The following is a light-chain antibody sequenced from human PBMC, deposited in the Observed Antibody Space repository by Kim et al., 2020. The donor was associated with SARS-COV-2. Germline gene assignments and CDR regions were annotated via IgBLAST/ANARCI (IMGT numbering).Light chain of an antibody. Sequence: RQTATLTCTGNNNNVGNGEAVWLQQHQGHPPKVLFFRNNNRPSGIAERLSTSRSGNTASLTITGLQAEDEADYYCSAWDSSLEAWLFGGGTQLTVL. CDR3: SAWDSSLEAWL. CDR1: NNNVGNGE. J-gene: IGLJ3*02. CDR2: RNN. V-gene: IGLV10-54*01.